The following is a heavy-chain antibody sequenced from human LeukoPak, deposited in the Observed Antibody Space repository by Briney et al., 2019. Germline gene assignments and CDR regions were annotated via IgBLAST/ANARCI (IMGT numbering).Heavy chain of an antibody. V-gene: IGHV4-34*01. CDR1: IDSFSNYH. Sequence: ASETLSLTCAVYIDSFSNYHWNWIRQTPAKGMEWIGEVNESGGTNISPSLRSRVILSVDTSKNQFSLKLISVTVADTAIYYCARGQGATVPQVGENWFDPWGQGARVTVSS. CDR2: VNESGGT. CDR3: ARGQGATVPQVGENWFDP. D-gene: IGHD1-26*01. J-gene: IGHJ5*02.